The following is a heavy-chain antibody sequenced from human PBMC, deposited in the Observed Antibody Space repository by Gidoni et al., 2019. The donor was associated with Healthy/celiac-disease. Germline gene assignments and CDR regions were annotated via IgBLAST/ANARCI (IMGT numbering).Heavy chain of an antibody. CDR1: GGSISSSSYY. J-gene: IGHJ5*02. D-gene: IGHD3-10*01. Sequence: QLQLQESGPGLVKPSETLSLTCTVSGGSISSSSYYWGWIRKPPGKGLEWIGSIYYSGSTYYNPSLKSRVTISVDTSKNQFSLKLSSVTAADTAVYYCARQGGGGVLLWFGAPPTREYNWFDPWGQGTLVTVSS. CDR2: IYYSGST. CDR3: ARQGGGGVLLWFGAPPTREYNWFDP. V-gene: IGHV4-39*01.